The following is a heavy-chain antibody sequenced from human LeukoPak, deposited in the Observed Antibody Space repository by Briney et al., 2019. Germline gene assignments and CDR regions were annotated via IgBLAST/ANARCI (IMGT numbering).Heavy chain of an antibody. V-gene: IGHV3-7*01. Sequence: PGGSLRLSCAASEFTFSSYWVSWVRQAPGKGLEWVANIKQDGSEKYYVDSVKGRFTISRDNAKNSLYLQMNSLRAEDTAVYYCASGNYYDSSYWGQGTLVTVSS. J-gene: IGHJ4*02. CDR3: ASGNYYDSSY. CDR2: IKQDGSEK. CDR1: EFTFSSYW. D-gene: IGHD3-22*01.